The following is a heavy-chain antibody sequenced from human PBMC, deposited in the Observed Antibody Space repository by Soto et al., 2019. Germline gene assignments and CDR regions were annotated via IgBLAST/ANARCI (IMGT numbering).Heavy chain of an antibody. V-gene: IGHV4-59*01. D-gene: IGHD6-13*01. CDR3: AKWDWQQLVSNDHNDLDFAY. CDR2: IYYSGST. Sequence: ETLSLTCTVSGGSISSYYWSWIRQPPGKGLEWIGYIYYSGSTNYNPSLKSRVTISVDTSKNQFSLKLSSVTAADTAVYYCAKWDWQQLVSNDHNDLDFAYWGQGTLVTVSS. CDR1: GGSISSYY. J-gene: IGHJ4*02.